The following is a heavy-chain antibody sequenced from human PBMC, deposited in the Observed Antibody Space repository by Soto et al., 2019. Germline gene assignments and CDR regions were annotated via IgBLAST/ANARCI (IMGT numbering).Heavy chain of an antibody. V-gene: IGHV3-30*18. Sequence: PGGSLRLSCAASGFTFSSYGMHWVRQAPGKGLEWVAAISYDGSNKYYADSVKGRFTISRDNSKNTLYLQMNSLRAEDTAVYYCAKDLADFWSGSHYGMDVWRQGTTVTVSS. CDR2: ISYDGSNK. CDR1: GFTFSSYG. CDR3: AKDLADFWSGSHYGMDV. D-gene: IGHD3-3*01. J-gene: IGHJ6*02.